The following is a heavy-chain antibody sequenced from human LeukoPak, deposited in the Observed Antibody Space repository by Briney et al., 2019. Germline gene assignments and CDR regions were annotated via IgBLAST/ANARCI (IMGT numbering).Heavy chain of an antibody. Sequence: GGSLRLSCAASGFTFSSYEMNWVRQAPGKGLEWVSYISSSGSTIYYADSVKGRFTISRDNAKNSLYLQMNSLRAEDTAVHYCAREALGYCSGGSCYSGGCMGFWGQGTTVTVSS. CDR1: GFTFSSYE. D-gene: IGHD2-15*01. V-gene: IGHV3-48*03. CDR2: ISSSGSTI. CDR3: AREALGYCSGGSCYSGGCMGF. J-gene: IGHJ6*02.